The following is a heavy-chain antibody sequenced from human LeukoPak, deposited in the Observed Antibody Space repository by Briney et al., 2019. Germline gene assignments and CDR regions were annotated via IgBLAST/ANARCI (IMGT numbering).Heavy chain of an antibody. CDR3: AREDFLAGPAYYFDY. J-gene: IGHJ4*02. V-gene: IGHV3-7*01. Sequence: PGGSLRLSCAASGFTFNTYAMSWVRQAPGKGLEWVANIKQDGSEKNYVDSVKGRFTISRDNAKNSLYLQMNSLRAEDTAVYYCAREDFLAGPAYYFDYWGQGTLVTVSS. CDR1: GFTFNTYA. CDR2: IKQDGSEK. D-gene: IGHD2-15*01.